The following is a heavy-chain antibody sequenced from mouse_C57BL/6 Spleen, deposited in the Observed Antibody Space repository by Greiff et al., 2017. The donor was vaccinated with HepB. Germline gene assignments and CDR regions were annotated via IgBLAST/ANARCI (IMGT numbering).Heavy chain of an antibody. CDR3: TRGGWDGFAY. V-gene: IGHV1-15*01. D-gene: IGHD4-1*01. J-gene: IGHJ3*01. CDR1: GYTFTDYD. Sequence: VQLQQSGAELVRPGASVTLSCKASGYTFTDYDMHWVKQTPVHGLEWIGAIDPETGGTAYNQKFKGKAILTADKSSSTAYMELRSLTAEDSAVYYCTRGGWDGFAYWGQGTLVTVAA. CDR2: IDPETGGT.